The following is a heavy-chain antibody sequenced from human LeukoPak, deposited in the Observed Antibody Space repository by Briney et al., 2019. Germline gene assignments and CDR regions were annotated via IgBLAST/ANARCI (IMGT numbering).Heavy chain of an antibody. J-gene: IGHJ5*02. Sequence: SETLSLTCTVSGGSITSGSFYWAWIRQSAGKGLEWIGRIYSSGITNYNPPLKSRLTMSIDTSKSQFFLNLSSLTAADTAVYYCARGITGRGRFDPWGQGTLVTVSS. CDR2: IYSSGIT. CDR3: ARGITGRGRFDP. D-gene: IGHD3-10*01. CDR1: GGSITSGSFY. V-gene: IGHV4-61*02.